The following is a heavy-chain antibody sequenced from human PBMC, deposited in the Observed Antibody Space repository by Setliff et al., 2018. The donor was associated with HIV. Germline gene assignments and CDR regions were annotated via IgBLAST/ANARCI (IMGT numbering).Heavy chain of an antibody. J-gene: IGHJ1*01. Sequence: SVKVSCKASGFTFTSSVVQWVRQARGQRLEWIGWIVVGSANTNYAQKFQERVTITRDLSTSSAYMELRSLRSDDTAVYYCARVVVRGVTFIAEYFQHWGQGTLVTVSS. D-gene: IGHD3-10*01. V-gene: IGHV1-58*01. CDR1: GFTFTSSV. CDR3: ARVVVRGVTFIAEYFQH. CDR2: IVVGSANT.